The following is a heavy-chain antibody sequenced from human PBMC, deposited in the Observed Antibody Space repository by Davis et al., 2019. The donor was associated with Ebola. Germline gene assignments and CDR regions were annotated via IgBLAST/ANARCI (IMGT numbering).Heavy chain of an antibody. J-gene: IGHJ5*02. Sequence: MPSETLSLTCTVSGGSISSGDYYWSWIRQSPGKGLEWIGYIYYSGSTNYNPSLKSRVTISVDTSKNQFSLKLSSVTAADTAVYYCAKGGYSSSWYWFDPWGQGTLVTVSS. D-gene: IGHD6-13*01. V-gene: IGHV4-30-4*01. CDR1: GGSISSGDYY. CDR3: AKGGYSSSWYWFDP. CDR2: IYYSGST.